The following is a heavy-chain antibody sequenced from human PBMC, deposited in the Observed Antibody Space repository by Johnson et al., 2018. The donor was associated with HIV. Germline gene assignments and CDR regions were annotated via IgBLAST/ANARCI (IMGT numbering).Heavy chain of an antibody. D-gene: IGHD3-10*01. Sequence: MLLVESGGGVVQPGRSLRLSCAASGFTFSSYAMHWVRQAPGKGLEWVANIKQDGSEKYYVDSVKGRFTISRDNAKNSLYLQMNSLRAEDTAVYYCAKVMVQGDAFDIWCQGTMVTVSS. CDR2: IKQDGSEK. V-gene: IGHV3-7*01. CDR3: AKVMVQGDAFDI. CDR1: GFTFSSYA. J-gene: IGHJ3*02.